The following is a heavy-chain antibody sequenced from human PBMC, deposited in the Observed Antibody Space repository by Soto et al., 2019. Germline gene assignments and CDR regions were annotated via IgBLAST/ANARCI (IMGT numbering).Heavy chain of an antibody. V-gene: IGHV4-39*01. J-gene: IGHJ4*02. D-gene: IGHD3-22*01. CDR3: ARRPPSYYYDSSGYVDY. CDR2: IYYSGST. Sequence: QLLESGPGLVKPSETLSLTCTVSGGSISSSSYYWGWIRQPPGKGLEWIGSIYYSGSTYYNPSLKSRVTISVDTSKNQFSLKLSSVTAADTAVYYCARRPPSYYYDSSGYVDYWGQGTLVTVSS. CDR1: GGSISSSSYY.